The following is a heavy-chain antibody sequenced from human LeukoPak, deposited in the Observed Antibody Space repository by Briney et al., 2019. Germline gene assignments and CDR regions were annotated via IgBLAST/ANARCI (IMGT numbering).Heavy chain of an antibody. Sequence: GGSLRLSCAASGFTLSSYDMSWVRQAPGKGLEWVSAICSSGGSNYDAGSVNGRFNISRVNSKNTMYLQMNSLRVDDMGVYYCAKGCDYYDSSGYYGCCYFDYWGQGTLVTVSS. CDR2: ICSSGGSN. CDR1: GFTLSSYD. D-gene: IGHD3-22*01. CDR3: AKGCDYYDSSGYYGCCYFDY. J-gene: IGHJ4*02. V-gene: IGHV3-23*01.